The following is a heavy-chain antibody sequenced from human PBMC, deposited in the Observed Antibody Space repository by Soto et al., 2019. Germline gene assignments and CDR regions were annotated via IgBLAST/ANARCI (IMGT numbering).Heavy chain of an antibody. CDR2: IWYDGSNK. V-gene: IGHV3-33*01. CDR1: GFTFSSYG. D-gene: IGHD2-21*02. Sequence: QVQLVESGGGVVQPGRSLRLSCAASGFTFSSYGMHWVRQAPGKGLEWVAVIWYDGSNKYYADSVKGRFTISRDNSKNTLYLQMNSLRAEDTAVYYCARDPGHCGGDCYSPPLYYFDYWGQGTLVTVSS. J-gene: IGHJ4*02. CDR3: ARDPGHCGGDCYSPPLYYFDY.